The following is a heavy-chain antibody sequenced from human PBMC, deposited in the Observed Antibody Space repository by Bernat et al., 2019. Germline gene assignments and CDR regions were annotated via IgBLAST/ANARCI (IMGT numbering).Heavy chain of an antibody. CDR1: GGSFSGYY. CDR3: ARGLVAKMVQGVIISALFDP. J-gene: IGHJ5*02. V-gene: IGHV4-34*01. Sequence: QVQLQQWGAGLLKPSETLSLTCAVYGGSFSGYYWSWIRQPPGKGLEWIGEINHSGSTNYNPSLKSRVTLSVDTSTNQFSLKLSSVTAADTAVYYCARGLVAKMVQGVIISALFDPWGQGTLVTVSS. D-gene: IGHD3-10*01. CDR2: INHSGST.